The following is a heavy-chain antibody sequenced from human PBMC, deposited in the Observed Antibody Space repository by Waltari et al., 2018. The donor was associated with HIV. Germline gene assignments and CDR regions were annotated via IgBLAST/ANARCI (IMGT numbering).Heavy chain of an antibody. CDR1: GFNFSSYD. Sequence: EVQLVESGGGLVQPGGSLSLSCSASGFNFSSYDMHWVRQAAGKVLEWVSGIGTAGDTDYSGSVKGRFTISRENAKNSLYLQMNSLRAEDTAIYYCARAPVFSSGYTYYYLDRWGRGTLVTVSS. D-gene: IGHD3-22*01. CDR3: ARAPVFSSGYTYYYLDR. CDR2: IGTAGDT. J-gene: IGHJ2*01. V-gene: IGHV3-13*01.